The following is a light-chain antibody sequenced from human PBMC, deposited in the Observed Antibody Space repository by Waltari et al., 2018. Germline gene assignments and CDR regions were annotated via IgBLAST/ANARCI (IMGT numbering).Light chain of an antibody. J-gene: IGLJ3*02. CDR3: ATWDDSLTGWV. CDR2: RNN. CDR1: SSNIGSYY. Sequence: QSVLTQPPSASGTPGQRVTISCSGSSSNIGSYYVYWYQQLSGTAPKLLFYRNNERPSGVPGRFSGSKSGTSASLAITGLRSEDEAHYYCATWDDSLTGWVFGGGTKLAVL. V-gene: IGLV1-47*01.